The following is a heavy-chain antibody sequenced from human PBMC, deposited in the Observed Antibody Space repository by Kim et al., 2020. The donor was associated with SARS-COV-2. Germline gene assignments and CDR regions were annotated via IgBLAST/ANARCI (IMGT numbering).Heavy chain of an antibody. CDR1: GGSISSSSYY. CDR3: ARRGDGYNDYSYGMDV. J-gene: IGHJ6*01. V-gene: IGHV4-39*01. D-gene: IGHD5-12*01. CDR2: IYYSWST. Sequence: SETLSLTCTVSGGSISSSSYYWGWIRQPPGKGLEWIGSIYYSWSTYYNPSLKSRVTISVDTSKNQFSLKLSSVTAADTAVYYCARRGDGYNDYSYGMDV.